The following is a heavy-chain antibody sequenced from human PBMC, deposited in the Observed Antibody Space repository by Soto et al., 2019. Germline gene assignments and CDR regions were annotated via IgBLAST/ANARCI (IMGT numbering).Heavy chain of an antibody. CDR1: GGSISSGGYY. Sequence: PSETLSLTCTVSGGSISSGGYYWSWIRQHPGKGLEWIGYIYYSGSTYYNPSLKSRVTISVDTSKNQFSLYLQMNSLRAEDTALYYCAKGSCISTSCAVLDSWGQGTLVTVSS. D-gene: IGHD2-2*01. CDR3: AKGSCISTSCAVLDS. J-gene: IGHJ4*02. CDR2: IYYSGST. V-gene: IGHV4-31*03.